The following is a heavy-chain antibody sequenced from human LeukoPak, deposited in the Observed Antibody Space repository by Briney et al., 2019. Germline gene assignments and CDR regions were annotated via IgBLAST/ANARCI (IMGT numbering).Heavy chain of an antibody. CDR2: INSDGSST. D-gene: IGHD3-10*01. CDR1: GFTFSSYW. V-gene: IGHV3-74*01. CDR3: ARDLPYYYGSGSSGTGY. J-gene: IGHJ4*02. Sequence: GGSLRLSCAASGFTFSSYWMHWVRQAPGKGLVWVSRINSDGSSTSYADSVEGRFTISRDNAKNTLYLQMNSLRAEDTAVYYCARDLPYYYGSGSSGTGYWGQGTLVTVSS.